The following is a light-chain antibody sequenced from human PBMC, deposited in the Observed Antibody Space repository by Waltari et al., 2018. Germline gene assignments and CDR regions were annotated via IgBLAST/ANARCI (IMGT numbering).Light chain of an antibody. CDR2: GAS. CDR3: QQYNHWPPIT. J-gene: IGKJ5*01. V-gene: IGKV3-15*01. Sequence: EIVMTQSPATLSVSPGERATFSCRASQSIADNLAWYQQKPAQAPRLIIYGASTRATGVPGRFRGSGSGTEFTLTISSLQSEDVAIYYCQQYNHWPPITFGQGTRLEIK. CDR1: QSIADN.